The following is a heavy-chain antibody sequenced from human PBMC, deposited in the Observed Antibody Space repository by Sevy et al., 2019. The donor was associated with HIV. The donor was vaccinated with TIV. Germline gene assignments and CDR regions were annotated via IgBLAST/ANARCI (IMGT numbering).Heavy chain of an antibody. J-gene: IGHJ4*02. Sequence: GGSLRLSCAASGFTFSTYTMSWVRQAPGKGLEWVSAISGSGDDTYYAGSVKGRITISRDNSKNTLYLQMNSLRAEDTAVYYCAKPPYSSSSFDYWGQGTLVTVSS. CDR3: AKPPYSSSSFDY. D-gene: IGHD6-6*01. V-gene: IGHV3-23*01. CDR2: ISGSGDDT. CDR1: GFTFSTYT.